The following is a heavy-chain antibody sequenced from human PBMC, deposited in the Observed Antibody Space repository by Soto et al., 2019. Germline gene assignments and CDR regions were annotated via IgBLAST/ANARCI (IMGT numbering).Heavy chain of an antibody. CDR2: IYYSGST. J-gene: IGHJ4*02. CDR3: ARRSRYWQEGGEFDY. D-gene: IGHD2-15*01. V-gene: IGHV4-59*08. CDR1: GGSISSYY. Sequence: SETLSLTCTVSGGSISSYYWSWIRQPPGKGLEWIGYIYYSGSTNYNPSLKSQVTISVDTSKNQFSLKLSSVTAADTAVYYCARRSRYWQEGGEFDYWGQGTLVTVSS.